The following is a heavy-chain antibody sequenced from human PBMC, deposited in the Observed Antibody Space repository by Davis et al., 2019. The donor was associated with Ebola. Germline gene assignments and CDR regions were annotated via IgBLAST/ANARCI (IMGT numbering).Heavy chain of an antibody. V-gene: IGHV3-15*01. Sequence: GESLKISCAASGFTFSSYWMSWVRQAPGKGLEWVGRIKSKTDGGTTDYAAPVKGRFTISRDDSKNTLYLQMNSLKTEDTAVYYCTTERMLWFRELLSWGQGTLVTVSS. CDR3: TTERMLWFRELLS. D-gene: IGHD3-10*01. CDR1: GFTFSSYW. J-gene: IGHJ4*02. CDR2: IKSKTDGGTT.